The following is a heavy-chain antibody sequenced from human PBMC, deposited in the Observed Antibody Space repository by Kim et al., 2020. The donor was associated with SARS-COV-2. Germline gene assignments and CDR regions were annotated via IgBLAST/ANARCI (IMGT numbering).Heavy chain of an antibody. Sequence: GGSLRLSCAASGFTFSTYAMSWVRQAPGKGLEWVSAISDIGGNLKYADSVKGRFTISRDNSKNTLYLQMNSLRGEDTAVYYCAKDPGGHLPTWYFDPWGRGTRVTGSP. J-gene: IGHJ2*01. CDR1: GFTFSTYA. CDR3: AKDPGGHLPTWYFDP. V-gene: IGHV3-23*01. CDR2: ISDIGGNL. D-gene: IGHD3-10*01.